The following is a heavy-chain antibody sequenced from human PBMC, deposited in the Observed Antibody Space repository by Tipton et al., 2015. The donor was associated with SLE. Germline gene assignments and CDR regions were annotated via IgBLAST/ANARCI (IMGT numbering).Heavy chain of an antibody. Sequence: GSLRLSCSASGFTFSDYYMTWIRQAPGKGLEWVSYISSRGTNIYYADSVKGRFTISRDNAKNSLYLQMNSLRAEDTAVYYCAKGGTGKFDYWGQGTLVTVSS. V-gene: IGHV3-11*04. CDR1: GFTFSDYY. J-gene: IGHJ4*02. CDR2: ISSRGTNI. D-gene: IGHD7-27*01. CDR3: AKGGTGKFDY.